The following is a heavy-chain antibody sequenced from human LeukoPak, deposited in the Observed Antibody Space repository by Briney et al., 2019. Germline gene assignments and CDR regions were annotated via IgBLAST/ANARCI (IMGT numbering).Heavy chain of an antibody. V-gene: IGHV3-33*08. Sequence: GGSLRLSCAASGFTFSNYDMHWVRQAPGKGLEWVAVIWYDGSNKYYADSVKGRFTISRDNSKNTLYLQMNSLRAEDTAVYYCARDPGDYYGSGSSDAFDIWGQGTMVTVSS. CDR3: ARDPGDYYGSGSSDAFDI. J-gene: IGHJ3*02. CDR2: IWYDGSNK. CDR1: GFTFSNYD. D-gene: IGHD3-10*01.